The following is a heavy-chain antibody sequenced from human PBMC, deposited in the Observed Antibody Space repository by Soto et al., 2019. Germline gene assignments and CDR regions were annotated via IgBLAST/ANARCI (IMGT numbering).Heavy chain of an antibody. CDR2: ISYDGSNK. J-gene: IGHJ6*02. CDR3: AKEHDV. CDR1: GFTFSSYG. V-gene: IGHV3-30*18. Sequence: GGSLILSCAASGFTFSSYGMHWVRQAPGKGLEWVAVISYDGSNKYYADSVKGRFTISRDNSKNTLYLQMNSLRAEDTAVYYCAKEHDVWGQGTTVTVSS.